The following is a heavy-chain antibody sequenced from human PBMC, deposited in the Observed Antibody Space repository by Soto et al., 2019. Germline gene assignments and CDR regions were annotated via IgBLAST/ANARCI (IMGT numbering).Heavy chain of an antibody. Sequence: SETLSLTCTVSGDPISSYYWSWIRQPPGKGLQWIGYIFYRGGTAYNPSLKSRVTISLDMSKKQFSLKLTSVTAADTAAYFCARVQMVAKVIDYSGKGTQVTLSS. J-gene: IGHJ4*02. CDR2: IFYRGGT. D-gene: IGHD2-8*01. CDR1: GDPISSYY. V-gene: IGHV4-59*01. CDR3: ARVQMVAKVIDY.